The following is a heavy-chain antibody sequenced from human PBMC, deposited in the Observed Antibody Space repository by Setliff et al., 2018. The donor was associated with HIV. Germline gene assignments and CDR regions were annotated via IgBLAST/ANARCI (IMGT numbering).Heavy chain of an antibody. Sequence: PSETLSLTCSVSSGSMTGHYRTWVRQPPGKGLEWIGYLHSLGSSRVSDTPNYSPSLKSRITISLDTSKRQFSLTMTSVTAADTAVYYCARGLSSQTYWGTRPLGLDYWGQGSPVTVSS. CDR1: SGSMTGHY. V-gene: IGHV4-4*08. CDR2: LHSLGSSRVSDTP. J-gene: IGHJ4*01. D-gene: IGHD2-2*01. CDR3: ARGLSSQTYWGTRPLGLDY.